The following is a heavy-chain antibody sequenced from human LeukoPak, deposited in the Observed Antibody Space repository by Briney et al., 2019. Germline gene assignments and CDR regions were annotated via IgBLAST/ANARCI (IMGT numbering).Heavy chain of an antibody. CDR3: ARGARPHGCDY. V-gene: IGHV4-34*01. J-gene: IGHJ4*02. CDR2: INHSGST. D-gene: IGHD6-6*01. CDR1: GGSISSYY. Sequence: PSETLSLTCTVSGGSISSYYWSWIRQPPGKGLEWIGEINHSGSTNYNPSLKSRVTISVDTSKNQFSLKLSSVTAADTAVCYCARGARPHGCDYWGQGTLVTVSS.